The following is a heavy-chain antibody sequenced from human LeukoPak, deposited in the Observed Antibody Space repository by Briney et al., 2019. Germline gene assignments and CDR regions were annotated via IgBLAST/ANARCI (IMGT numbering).Heavy chain of an antibody. V-gene: IGHV4-39*07. D-gene: IGHD6-13*01. J-gene: IGHJ3*01. CDR3: ARDHGYSSSWYAQSP. Sequence: SETLSLTCTVSGGSISSSSYYWGWIRQPPGKGLEWIGSIYYSGSTYYNPSLKSRVTISVDTSKNQFSLKLSSVTAADTAVYYCARDHGYSSSWYAQSPWGQGTMVTVSS. CDR1: GGSISSSSYY. CDR2: IYYSGST.